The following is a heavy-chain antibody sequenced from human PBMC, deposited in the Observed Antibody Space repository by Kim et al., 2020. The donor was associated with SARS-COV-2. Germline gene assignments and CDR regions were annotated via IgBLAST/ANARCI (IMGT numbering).Heavy chain of an antibody. D-gene: IGHD4-17*01. CDR3: ARREYGDYLGY. J-gene: IGHJ4*02. V-gene: IGHV3-33*01. CDR2: IWYDGGNQ. Sequence: GGSLRLSCAASGFTFSSYGMHWVRQAPGKGLEWVVVIWYDGGNQYYGDSVKGRFTISRDNSKNTLYLQMNSLRAEDTAVYYCARREYGDYLGYWGQGTLVTVSS. CDR1: GFTFSSYG.